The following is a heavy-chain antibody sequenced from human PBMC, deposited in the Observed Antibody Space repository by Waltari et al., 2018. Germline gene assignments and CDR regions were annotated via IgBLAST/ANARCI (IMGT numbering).Heavy chain of an antibody. CDR2: ISGTSYYI. V-gene: IGHV3-21*01. D-gene: IGHD2-21*02. CDR3: ARETEEAFDF. CDR1: GFTFSSYT. Sequence: EVQLVESGGGLVKPGGSLRLSCAASGFTFSSYTMNWVRQAPGNGLEWVASISGTSYYIYHADAVKGRFTTSRDNAKNSLYLQMNSLRAEDTAVYYCARETEEAFDFWGRGTMVTVSS. J-gene: IGHJ3*01.